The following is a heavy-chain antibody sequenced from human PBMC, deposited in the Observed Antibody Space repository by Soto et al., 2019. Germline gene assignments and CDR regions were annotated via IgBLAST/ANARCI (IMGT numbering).Heavy chain of an antibody. J-gene: IGHJ3*02. V-gene: IGHV3-48*01. CDR1: RFTFGDYS. CDR2: INSISTTI. D-gene: IGHD2-21*02. CDR3: ARYCSGNCHAFDI. Sequence: PGGSLRLSCAASRFTFGDYSIIWVRQAPGKGLEWLSYINSISTTIYYADSVKGRFTVSRDNAKYSLYLQMNSLRGEDTALYYCARYCSGNCHAFDIWGQGTTVTVSS.